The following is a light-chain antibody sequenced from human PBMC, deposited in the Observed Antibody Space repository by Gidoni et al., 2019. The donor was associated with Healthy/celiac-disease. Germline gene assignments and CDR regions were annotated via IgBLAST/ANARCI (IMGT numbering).Light chain of an antibody. J-gene: IGKJ1*01. CDR3: QQYNSYPWT. CDR1: QSISSW. Sequence: DIQITQSPSTLSASVGNRVTITCRASQSISSWLAWYQQKPGKAPKLLIYDASSLESGVPSRFSGSGSGTEFTLTISSLQPDDFATYYCQQYNSYPWTCGQGTKVESK. V-gene: IGKV1-5*01. CDR2: DAS.